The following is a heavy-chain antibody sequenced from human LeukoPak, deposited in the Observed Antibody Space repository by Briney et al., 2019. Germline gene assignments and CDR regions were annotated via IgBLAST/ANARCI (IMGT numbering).Heavy chain of an antibody. CDR2: INPSGGST. J-gene: IGHJ4*02. D-gene: IGHD2-15*01. V-gene: IGHV1-46*01. CDR3: ARDKSYCSGGSCYSRRYFDY. Sequence: ASVKVSCKASGYTFTSYYMHWVRQAPGQGLEWMGIINPSGGSTSYAQKFQGRVTMTRDTSTSTVYMELSSLRSEDTAVYYCARDKSYCSGGSCYSRRYFDYWGQGTLVTASS. CDR1: GYTFTSYY.